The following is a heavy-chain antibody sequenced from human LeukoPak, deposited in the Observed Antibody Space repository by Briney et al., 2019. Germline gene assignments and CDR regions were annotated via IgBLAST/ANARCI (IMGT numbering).Heavy chain of an antibody. J-gene: IGHJ6*02. CDR2: IWYDGSNK. D-gene: IGHD4-23*01. CDR3: ARTRLRWSPYGMDV. Sequence: GRSLRLSCAASGFTFSSYGMRWVRQAPGKGLEWVAVIWYDGSNKYYADSVKGRFTISRDNSKNTLYLQMNSLRAEDTAVYYCARTRLRWSPYGMDVWGQGTTVTVSS. V-gene: IGHV3-33*01. CDR1: GFTFSSYG.